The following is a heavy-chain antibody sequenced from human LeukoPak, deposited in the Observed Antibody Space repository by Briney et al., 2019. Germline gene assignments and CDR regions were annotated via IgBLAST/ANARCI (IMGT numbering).Heavy chain of an antibody. CDR1: GYTLTELS. D-gene: IGHD3-16*01. V-gene: IGHV1-24*01. Sequence: ASVKVSCKASGYTLTELSMHWVRQAPGKGLEWMGGFDPEDGETIYAQKFQGRVTMTEDTSTDTAYMELSSLRSEDTAVYYCATDRGIMFGGVTSFDFWGQGTLVTVSS. CDR3: ATDRGIMFGGVTSFDF. J-gene: IGHJ4*02. CDR2: FDPEDGET.